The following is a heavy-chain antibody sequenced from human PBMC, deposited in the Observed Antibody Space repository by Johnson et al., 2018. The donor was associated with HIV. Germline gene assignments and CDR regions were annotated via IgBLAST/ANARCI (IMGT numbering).Heavy chain of an antibody. Sequence: VQLVESGGGVVQPGRSLILSCAASGFTFSSYAMHWVRQAPGKGLEWVAVISYAGSNKYYADPVKGRFTISRDNSKHTLYLQMNSRRAEDTAVYYCARDWGLYSSGWYVDAFDIWGQWTMVTVSS. CDR2: ISYAGSNK. CDR3: ARDWGLYSSGWYVDAFDI. J-gene: IGHJ3*02. CDR1: GFTFSSYA. D-gene: IGHD6-19*01. V-gene: IGHV3-30-3*01.